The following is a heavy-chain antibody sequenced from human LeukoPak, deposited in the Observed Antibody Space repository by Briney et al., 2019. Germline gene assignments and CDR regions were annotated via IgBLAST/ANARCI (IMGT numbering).Heavy chain of an antibody. CDR3: TKDYCGKFCSAV. Sequence: GGSLRLSCAASGFTFSAFGMNWVRQAPGKGLEWVSTITNSGSSTYYVDSVKGRFTISRDNSKNTLYLQMNSLRAEDTAKYYCTKDYCGKFCSAVWGQGTTVTVSS. D-gene: IGHD3-9*01. CDR1: GFTFSAFG. J-gene: IGHJ6*02. V-gene: IGHV3-23*01. CDR2: ITNSGSST.